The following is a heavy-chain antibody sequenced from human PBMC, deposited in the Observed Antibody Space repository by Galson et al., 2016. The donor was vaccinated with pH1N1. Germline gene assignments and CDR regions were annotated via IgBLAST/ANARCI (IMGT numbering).Heavy chain of an antibody. CDR3: ARDAALVDGWDLDAFDI. V-gene: IGHV1-46*03. CDR1: GYTDY. D-gene: IGHD1-26*01. J-gene: IGHJ3*02. CDR2: ITDSGGRT. Sequence: SVKVSCKASGYTDYIHWVRQAPGQGLEWMGLITDSGGRTTYAQNFQGRVTMTRDTSTSTVYMELSSLTSEDTALYYCARDAALVDGWDLDAFDIWGQGTKVTVSS.